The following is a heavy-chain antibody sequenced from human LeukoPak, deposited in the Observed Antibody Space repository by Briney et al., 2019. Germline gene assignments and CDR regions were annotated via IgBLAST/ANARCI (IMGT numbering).Heavy chain of an antibody. J-gene: IGHJ4*02. CDR2: MNPNSGNT. Sequence: ASVKVSCKASGYTFTSYDINWVRQATGQGLEWMGWMNPNSGNTGYAQKFQGRVTMTRNTSISTAYMELSRLRSDDTAVYYCARDLEITMIVVVTPSFDYWGQGTLITVSS. V-gene: IGHV1-8*01. CDR3: ARDLEITMIVVVTPSFDY. CDR1: GYTFTSYD. D-gene: IGHD3-22*01.